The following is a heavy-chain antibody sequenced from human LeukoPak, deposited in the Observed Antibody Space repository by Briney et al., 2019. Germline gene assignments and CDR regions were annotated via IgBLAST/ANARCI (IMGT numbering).Heavy chain of an antibody. Sequence: GASVKVSCKASGYTFTSYAISWVRQAPGQGLEWMGGIIPIFGTANYAQKFQGRVTITADKSTSTAYMELSSLRSEDTAVYYCAKDLDSTGRFESPGNYWGQGTLVTVSS. CDR1: GYTFTSYA. CDR3: AKDLDSTGRFESPGNY. CDR2: IIPIFGTA. D-gene: IGHD3-22*01. V-gene: IGHV1-69*06. J-gene: IGHJ4*02.